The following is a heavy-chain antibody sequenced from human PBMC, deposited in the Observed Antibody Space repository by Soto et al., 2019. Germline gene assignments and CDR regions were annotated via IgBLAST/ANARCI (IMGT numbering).Heavy chain of an antibody. D-gene: IGHD6-13*01. CDR1: GGSFSGYY. Sequence: PSETLSLTCAVYGGSFSGYYWSWIRQPPGKGLEWIGEINHSGRSSYNPSLKSRVTISVDTSKNQFSLKLNSVTAADTAVYFCARVPSPPYGTSWYLDYWGQGTLVTVSS. V-gene: IGHV4-34*01. CDR3: ARVPSPPYGTSWYLDY. J-gene: IGHJ4*02. CDR2: INHSGRS.